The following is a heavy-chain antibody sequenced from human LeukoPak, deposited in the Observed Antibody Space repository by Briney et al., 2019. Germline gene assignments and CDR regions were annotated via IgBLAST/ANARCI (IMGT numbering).Heavy chain of an antibody. V-gene: IGHV3-48*01. Sequence: GGSLRLSCAASGFTFSSYTINWVRQAPGKGLEWVSSISSSSSTKRYADSVKGRFTISRDNAKNSQYLQMNSLRAEDTAVYYCARGGTPSDYDYMDVWGKGTTVTVSS. J-gene: IGHJ6*03. D-gene: IGHD1-26*01. CDR2: ISSSSSTK. CDR1: GFTFSSYT. CDR3: ARGGTPSDYDYMDV.